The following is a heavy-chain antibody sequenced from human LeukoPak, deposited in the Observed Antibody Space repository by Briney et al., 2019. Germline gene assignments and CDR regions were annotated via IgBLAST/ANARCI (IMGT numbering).Heavy chain of an antibody. V-gene: IGHV3-48*01. CDR2: ISGSSNTI. Sequence: GGSLRLSCAASGFTLSSYNMNWVRQAPGKGLEWVSHISGSSNTIYHADSVKGRFTISRDNAKNSLYLHMNGLRAEDTAVYFCARDGRGEFDYWGQGTPVTVSS. D-gene: IGHD3-10*01. J-gene: IGHJ4*02. CDR3: ARDGRGEFDY. CDR1: GFTLSSYN.